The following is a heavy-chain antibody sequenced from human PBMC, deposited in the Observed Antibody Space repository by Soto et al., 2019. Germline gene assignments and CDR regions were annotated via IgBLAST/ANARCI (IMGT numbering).Heavy chain of an antibody. CDR2: IYSSGST. CDR3: GRDNSKDYGDYASAAFDI. CDR1: DGSISIGDHY. V-gene: IGHV4-30-4*01. Sequence: SESLSVTCTISDGSISIGDHYWSWIRQPPGKGLEWIGYIYSSGSTYYNPSLKSRVTISVDTSKNQFSLNLNSVTATDTAVYYCGRDNSKDYGDYASAAFDIWGHGTLVTVSS. J-gene: IGHJ3*02. D-gene: IGHD4-17*01.